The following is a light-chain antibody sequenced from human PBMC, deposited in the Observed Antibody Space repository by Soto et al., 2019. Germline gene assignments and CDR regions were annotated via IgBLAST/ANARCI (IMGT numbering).Light chain of an antibody. Sequence: DIQLTQSPSFLSASVGDRVTITCRASQGISSYLAWYQQIPGKAPNLLIYEASTLQSGVPSRFSGSGSGTEFTLTISSLQPEDFATYYCQQLKSYPLTFGGGTKVEIK. V-gene: IGKV1-9*01. CDR1: QGISSY. CDR3: QQLKSYPLT. CDR2: EAS. J-gene: IGKJ4*01.